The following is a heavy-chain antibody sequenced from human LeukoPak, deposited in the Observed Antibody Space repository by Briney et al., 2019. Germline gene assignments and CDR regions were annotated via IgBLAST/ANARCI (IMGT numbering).Heavy chain of an antibody. CDR2: ISSSGSAI. Sequence: GGSLRLSCAASGFTFSSYEMNWVRQAPGKGLEWLSYISSSGSAIYYADSVKGRFTISRDNAKNSLYLQMNSLRAEDTAVYYCAKGGYFYDRSDAYWGQGTLVTVSS. D-gene: IGHD3-22*01. CDR3: AKGGYFYDRSDAY. J-gene: IGHJ4*02. V-gene: IGHV3-48*03. CDR1: GFTFSSYE.